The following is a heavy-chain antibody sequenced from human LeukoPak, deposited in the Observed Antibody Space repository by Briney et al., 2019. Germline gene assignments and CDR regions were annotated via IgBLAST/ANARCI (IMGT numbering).Heavy chain of an antibody. CDR2: IYPGDSDT. J-gene: IGHJ5*02. CDR3: ARHGVGVTDIGNWFDP. V-gene: IGHV5-51*01. D-gene: IGHD1-26*01. Sequence: GESLKISSKGSGYSFTSYWIGWGRQMPGKGREWMGSIYPGDSDTSYSSSYQGQVTISAAKSISTAYLQWSSLQASDTAMYYCARHGVGVTDIGNWFDPWGQGTLVAVSS. CDR1: GYSFTSYW.